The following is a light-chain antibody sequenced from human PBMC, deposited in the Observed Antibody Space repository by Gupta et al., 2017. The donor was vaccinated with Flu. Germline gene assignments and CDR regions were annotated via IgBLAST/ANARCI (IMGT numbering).Light chain of an antibody. V-gene: IGLV3-21*03. CDR1: NVGRQT. J-gene: IGLJ3*02. Sequence: GKTAKVTCEGSNVGRQTVHWYQQKPGQAPVLVVSDDSDRASGISERISGSTSGNTATLTISRVEVGDEADYYCQVWDSASDQCVFGGGTKLTVL. CDR3: QVWDSASDQCV. CDR2: DDS.